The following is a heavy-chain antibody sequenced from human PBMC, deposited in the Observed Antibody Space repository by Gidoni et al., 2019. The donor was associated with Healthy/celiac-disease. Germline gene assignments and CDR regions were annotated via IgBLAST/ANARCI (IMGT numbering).Heavy chain of an antibody. CDR2: IVVGSGNK. CDR1: GFHFTRSA. CDR3: AASRYDSSGYYYVFAFDI. Sequence: QMQLVQSGPEVKKPGTSVKVSCKASGFHFTRSAVQWVRQARGPRLAWIGWIVVGSGNKNYEQKLQERVTITRDMSTSTAYMELSSLRSEDTAVYYCAASRYDSSGYYYVFAFDIWGQGTMVTVSS. V-gene: IGHV1-58*01. D-gene: IGHD3-22*01. J-gene: IGHJ3*02.